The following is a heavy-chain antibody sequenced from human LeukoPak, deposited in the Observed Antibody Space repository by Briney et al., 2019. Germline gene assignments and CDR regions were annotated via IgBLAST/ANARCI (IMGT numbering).Heavy chain of an antibody. CDR1: GFTFSTNY. CDR2: IYSGGTT. V-gene: IGHV3-53*01. D-gene: IGHD4-17*01. Sequence: GGSLRLSCAASGFTFSTNYMTWVRQAPGKGLEWVSVIYSGGTTYYADSVKRRFTISRDNSKNTLYLQMNSLRAEDTAVYYCARDTGFRRYDYWGQGTLVTVSS. J-gene: IGHJ4*02. CDR3: ARDTGFRRYDY.